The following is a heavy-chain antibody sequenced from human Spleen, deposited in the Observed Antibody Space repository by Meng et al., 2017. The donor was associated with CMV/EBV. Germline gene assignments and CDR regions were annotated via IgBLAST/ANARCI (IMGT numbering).Heavy chain of an antibody. V-gene: IGHV3-30-3*02. D-gene: IGHD2-2*02. J-gene: IGHJ3*02. CDR2: ISYDGSNK. CDR3: AKLDSVVPAAIAI. Sequence: GESLKISCAVSGFTFTSYAMHWVRQAPGKGLEWVAVISYDGSNKYYADSVKGRFTISRDNSENTLYLQMNCLRAEDTAVYYCAKLDSVVPAAIAIWGQGTMVTVSS. CDR1: GFTFTSYA.